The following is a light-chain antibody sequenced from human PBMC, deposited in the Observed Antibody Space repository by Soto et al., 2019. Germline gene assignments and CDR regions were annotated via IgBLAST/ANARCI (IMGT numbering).Light chain of an antibody. Sequence: QSALTQPTSVSGSPGQSITISCSGASSDVGSHYLVSWYQQQPGKAPKLIIYEGTKRPSGISYRFSASQSGNTASLTISGLEVEDEADYYCSLYISGSTYVFGTGTKVTV. CDR2: EGT. CDR3: SLYISGSTYV. V-gene: IGLV2-14*02. CDR1: SSDVGSHYL. J-gene: IGLJ1*01.